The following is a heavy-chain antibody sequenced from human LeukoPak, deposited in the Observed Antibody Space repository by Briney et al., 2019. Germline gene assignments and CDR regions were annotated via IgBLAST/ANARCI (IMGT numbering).Heavy chain of an antibody. Sequence: GGSLRLSCAASGFTFSSYAMSWVRQAPGKGLEWASAISGSGGSTYYADSVKGRFTISRDNSKNTLYLQMNSLRAEDTAVYYCAKSSGRSSSSYSDYWGQGTLVTVSS. CDR2: ISGSGGST. J-gene: IGHJ4*02. CDR3: AKSSGRSSSSYSDY. V-gene: IGHV3-23*01. CDR1: GFTFSSYA. D-gene: IGHD3-10*01.